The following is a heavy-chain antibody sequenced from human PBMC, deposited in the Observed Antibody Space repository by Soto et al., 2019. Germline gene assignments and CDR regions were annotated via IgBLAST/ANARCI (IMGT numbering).Heavy chain of an antibody. CDR1: GGSISSGGYY. Sequence: SETLSLTCTVSGGSISSGGYYWSWIRQHPGKGLEWIGYIYYSGSTYYNPSLKSRVTISVDTSKNQFSLKLSSVTAADTAVYYCATEGDSEAFDIWGQGTMVTVSS. V-gene: IGHV4-31*03. CDR3: ATEGDSEAFDI. CDR2: IYYSGST. J-gene: IGHJ3*02.